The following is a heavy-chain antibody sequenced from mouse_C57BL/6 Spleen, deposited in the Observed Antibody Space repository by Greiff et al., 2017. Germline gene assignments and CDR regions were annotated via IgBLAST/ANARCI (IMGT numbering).Heavy chain of an antibody. J-gene: IGHJ4*01. CDR2: IRLKSDNYAT. V-gene: IGHV6-3*01. CDR3: TGTAQATWGAMDY. D-gene: IGHD3-2*02. CDR1: GFTFSNYW. Sequence: EVKLEESGGGLVQPGGSMKLSCVASGFTFSNYWMNWVRQSPEKGLEWVAQIRLKSDNYATHYAESVKGRFTFSRDDSKSSVYLQMNNLRAEDTGIYYCTGTAQATWGAMDYWGQGTSVTVSS.